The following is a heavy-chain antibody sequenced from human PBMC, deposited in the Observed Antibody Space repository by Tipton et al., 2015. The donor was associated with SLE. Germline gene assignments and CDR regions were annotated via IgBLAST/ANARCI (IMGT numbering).Heavy chain of an antibody. J-gene: IGHJ2*01. CDR3: ARAEFSSNWYMYWHFDL. CDR2: ISDSGST. Sequence: GLVKPSETLSLTCSVSGNSISTYYWSWIRQPPGRGLEWIGSISDSGSTNYNPSLKSRVSISGDTSKSQFSLKLTSVTAADTAVYYCARAEFSSNWYMYWHFDLWGRGTLVTVSS. D-gene: IGHD6-13*01. CDR1: GNSISTYY. V-gene: IGHV4-59*08.